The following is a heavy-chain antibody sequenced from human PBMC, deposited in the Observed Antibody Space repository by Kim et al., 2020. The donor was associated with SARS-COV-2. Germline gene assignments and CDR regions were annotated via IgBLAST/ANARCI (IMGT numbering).Heavy chain of an antibody. V-gene: IGHV3-30*01. Sequence: SVKCRFTISRDNSKNTLYLQMNSLRAEDTAVYYCARNQARYSSSWYPVDYWGQGTLVTVSS. D-gene: IGHD6-13*01. CDR3: ARNQARYSSSWYPVDY. J-gene: IGHJ4*02.